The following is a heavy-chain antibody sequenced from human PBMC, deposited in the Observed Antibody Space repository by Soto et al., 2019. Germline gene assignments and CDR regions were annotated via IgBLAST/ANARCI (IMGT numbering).Heavy chain of an antibody. CDR1: GFTFSSYS. Sequence: GGSLRLSCAASGFTFSSYSMNWVRQAPGKGLEWVSHISSSSSTIYYADSVKGRFTISRDNAKNSLYLQMNSLRDEDTAVYYCAKEELWTLDYYYYYYGMDVWGQGTTVTVSS. D-gene: IGHD5-18*01. V-gene: IGHV3-48*02. J-gene: IGHJ6*02. CDR3: AKEELWTLDYYYYYYGMDV. CDR2: ISSSSSTI.